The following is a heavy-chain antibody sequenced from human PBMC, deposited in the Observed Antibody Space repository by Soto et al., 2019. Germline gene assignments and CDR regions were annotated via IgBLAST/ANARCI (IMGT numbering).Heavy chain of an antibody. Sequence: GGSLRLSCEVSGFTFNDYYMTWIRQAPGKGLEWVAYINTLSTAIYYADSVKGRFTTSRDNAKNSLYLQMNGLRAEDTATYYCARRLQWQLRPLDSWGRGTLVTVSS. V-gene: IGHV3-11*01. CDR2: INTLSTAI. CDR1: GFTFNDYY. J-gene: IGHJ4*02. D-gene: IGHD6-19*01. CDR3: ARRLQWQLRPLDS.